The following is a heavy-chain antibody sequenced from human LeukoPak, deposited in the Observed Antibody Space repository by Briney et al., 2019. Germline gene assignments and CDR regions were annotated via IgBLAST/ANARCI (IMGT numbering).Heavy chain of an antibody. D-gene: IGHD5-24*01. V-gene: IGHV3-21*01. CDR1: GFTFSSYS. CDR2: ISSSSSYI. J-gene: IGHJ5*02. Sequence: GGSLRLSCAASGFTFSSYSMNWVRQAPGKGLEWVSSISSSSSYIYYADSVKGRFTTSRDNAKNSLYLQMNSLRAEDTAVYYCARDPSYLSRWLQSNWFDPWGQGTLVTVSS. CDR3: ARDPSYLSRWLQSNWFDP.